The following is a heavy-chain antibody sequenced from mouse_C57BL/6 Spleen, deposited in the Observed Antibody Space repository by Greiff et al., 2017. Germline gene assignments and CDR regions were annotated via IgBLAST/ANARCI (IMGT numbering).Heavy chain of an antibody. CDR3: ARGGYFGYYFDY. CDR2: IYPGDGDT. J-gene: IGHJ2*01. V-gene: IGHV1-82*01. D-gene: IGHD1-2*01. Sequence: QVQLQQPGPELVKPGASVKISCKASGYAFSSSWMNWVKQRPGKGLEWIGRIYPGDGDTNYNGKFKGKATLTADKSSSTAYMQLSSLTSEDSAVYFCARGGYFGYYFDYWGQGTTLTVSS. CDR1: GYAFSSSW.